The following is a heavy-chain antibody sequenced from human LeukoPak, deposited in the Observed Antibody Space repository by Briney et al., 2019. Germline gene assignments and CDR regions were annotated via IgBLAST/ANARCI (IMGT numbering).Heavy chain of an antibody. CDR3: ASYSSRGYNDAFDN. D-gene: IGHD6-13*01. Sequence: PSETLSLTCTVSGGSISSYYWSWIRHPAGKGLEWIGRIYTSGSTYYNPSLKSRVTISVDTSKNQFSLKLSSVTAADTAVYYCASYSSRGYNDAFDNWGQGTMVTVSS. J-gene: IGHJ3*02. CDR2: IYTSGST. V-gene: IGHV4-4*07. CDR1: GGSISSYY.